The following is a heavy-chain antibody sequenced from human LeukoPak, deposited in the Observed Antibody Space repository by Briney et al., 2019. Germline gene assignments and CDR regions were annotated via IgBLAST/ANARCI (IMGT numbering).Heavy chain of an antibody. V-gene: IGHV4-30-2*01. D-gene: IGHD2-2*01. CDR1: VGSISSGGYY. CDR2: ISAAGTT. CDR3: AGQNVPTPHDY. Sequence: PSETLSLTCTVAVGSISSGGYYWSWIRQPPGKGLEWIAYISAAGTTFYNPSLKSRVTISLDRSKNQFSLNLTSITAADTAVYYCAGQNVPTPHDYWGQGTLVTVSS. J-gene: IGHJ4*02.